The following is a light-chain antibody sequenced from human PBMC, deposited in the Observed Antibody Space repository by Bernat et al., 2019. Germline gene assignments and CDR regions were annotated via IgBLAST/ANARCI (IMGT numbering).Light chain of an antibody. J-gene: IGKJ4*01. CDR1: QSVTSK. Sequence: EIVMTQSPATLSVSPGEGATLSCRASQSVTSKLAWYQQKPGQAPRLVIYGATTRGTGVPARFIGSGAATEFTLTISSLQPEDFATYYCQQYNDWPLTFGGGTKVQIK. CDR2: GAT. V-gene: IGKV3-15*01. CDR3: QQYNDWPLT.